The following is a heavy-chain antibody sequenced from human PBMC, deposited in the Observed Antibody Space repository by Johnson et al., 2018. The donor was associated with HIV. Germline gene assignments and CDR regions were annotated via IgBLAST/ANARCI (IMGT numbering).Heavy chain of an antibody. CDR2: IKSKTDIGTT. CDR3: TSYPPDAFDI. Sequence: VQLVESGGGLVKPGGSLRLSCAASGFTFSNAWMSWVRQAPGKGLEWVGRIKSKTDIGTTDYAAPVKGRFTISRDDSKNTLYLQMNSLKTEDTAVYYCTSYPPDAFDIWGQGTMVTVSS. V-gene: IGHV3-15*01. CDR1: GFTFSNAW. J-gene: IGHJ3*02. D-gene: IGHD3-16*01.